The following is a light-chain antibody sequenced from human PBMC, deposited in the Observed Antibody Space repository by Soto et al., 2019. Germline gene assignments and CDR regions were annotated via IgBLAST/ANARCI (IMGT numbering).Light chain of an antibody. V-gene: IGKV4-1*01. Sequence: DIVMTQSPDSLAVSLGERATINCKSSQTILYSSNNKNCLAWYQQKPGQPPKLLIYWASTRESGVPDRFSGSGSGTDFTLTNSSLQAEDVAVYYCQQYYDTTRHTFGQGTKLEIK. CDR3: QQYYDTTRHT. CDR2: WAS. CDR1: QTILYSSNNKNC. J-gene: IGKJ2*01.